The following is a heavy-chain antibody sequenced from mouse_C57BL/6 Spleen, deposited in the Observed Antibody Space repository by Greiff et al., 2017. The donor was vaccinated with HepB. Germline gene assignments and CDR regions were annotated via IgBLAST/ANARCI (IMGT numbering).Heavy chain of an antibody. CDR2: ISDGGSYT. D-gene: IGHD1-1*01. J-gene: IGHJ2*01. CDR1: GFTFSSYA. Sequence: DVKLVESGGGLVKPGGSLKLSCAASGFTFSSYAMSWVRQTPEKRLEWVATISDGGSYTYYPDNVKGRFTISRDNAKNNLYLQMSHLKSEDTAMYYCARDKADYYGSSYVDYWGQGTTLTVSS. CDR3: ARDKADYYGSSYVDY. V-gene: IGHV5-4*01.